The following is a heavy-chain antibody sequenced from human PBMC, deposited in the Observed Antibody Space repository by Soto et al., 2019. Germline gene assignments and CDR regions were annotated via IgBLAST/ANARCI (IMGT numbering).Heavy chain of an antibody. D-gene: IGHD2-15*01. J-gene: IGHJ6*03. CDR2: INSDGSST. CDR1: GFTFSSYW. Sequence: GGSLRLSCAASGFTFSSYWMHWVRQAPGKGLVWVSRINSDGSSTSYADSVKGRFTISRDNAKNTLYLQMNSLRAEDTAVYYCARERGDSLRYYYYYMDVWGKGTTVTVSS. V-gene: IGHV3-74*01. CDR3: ARERGDSLRYYYYYMDV.